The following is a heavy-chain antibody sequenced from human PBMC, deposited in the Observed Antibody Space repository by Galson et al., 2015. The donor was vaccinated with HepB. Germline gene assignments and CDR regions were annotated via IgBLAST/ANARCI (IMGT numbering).Heavy chain of an antibody. D-gene: IGHD6-19*01. Sequence: SVKVSCKASGYTFTSYYMHWMRQAPGQGLEWMGIINPSGGSTSYAQKFQGSVTMTRDTSTSTFYMELGSLRAEDTAVYYCARGYSTGWAAHHWGQGTLVTVSS. CDR3: ARGYSTGWAAHH. CDR2: INPSGGST. V-gene: IGHV1-46*01. CDR1: GYTFTSYY. J-gene: IGHJ1*01.